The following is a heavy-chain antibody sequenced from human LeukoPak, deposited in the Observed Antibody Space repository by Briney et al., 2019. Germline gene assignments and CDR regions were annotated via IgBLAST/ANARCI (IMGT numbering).Heavy chain of an antibody. CDR2: IDPSDSYT. CDR1: GNSFTSYW. V-gene: IGHV5-10-1*01. D-gene: IGHD1-26*01. Sequence: GESLKISCKGSGNSFTSYWISWVRQMPGKGLEWMGRIDPSDSYTNYSPSFQGHVTISSDKSINTAYLQWSSPKASDTAMYYCARTSVVGSTSFDHWGQGTLVTVSS. J-gene: IGHJ4*02. CDR3: ARTSVVGSTSFDH.